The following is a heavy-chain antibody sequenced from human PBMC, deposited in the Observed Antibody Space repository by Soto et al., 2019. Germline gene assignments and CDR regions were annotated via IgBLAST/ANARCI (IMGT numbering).Heavy chain of an antibody. Sequence: PGESLNTACQTSGYTFTNCWIGWVRQLPGAGLGWLGLIFPRDFGVRYSPPFEAQVTISADRSTATAFLQGRSLEASDSALYFCAILVSLLQPIDSWGQGTPVTVSS. CDR3: AILVSLLQPIDS. V-gene: IGHV5-51*01. J-gene: IGHJ5*01. CDR1: GYTFTNCW. CDR2: IFPRDFGV. D-gene: IGHD4-4*01.